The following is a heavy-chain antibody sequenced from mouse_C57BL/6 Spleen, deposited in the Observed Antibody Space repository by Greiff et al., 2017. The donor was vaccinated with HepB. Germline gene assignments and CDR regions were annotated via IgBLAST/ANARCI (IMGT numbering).Heavy chain of an antibody. Sequence: DVMLVESGGGLVKPGGSLKLSCAASGFTFSSYAMSWVRQTPEKRLEWVATISDGGSYTYYPDNVKGRFTISRDNAKNNLYLQMSHLKSEDTAMYYCARDRGDGYYLWYFDYWGQGTTLTVSS. CDR1: GFTFSSYA. D-gene: IGHD2-3*01. V-gene: IGHV5-4*01. CDR3: ARDRGDGYYLWYFDY. J-gene: IGHJ2*01. CDR2: ISDGGSYT.